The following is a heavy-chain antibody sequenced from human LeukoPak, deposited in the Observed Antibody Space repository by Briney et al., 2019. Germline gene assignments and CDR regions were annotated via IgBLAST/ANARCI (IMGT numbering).Heavy chain of an antibody. Sequence: GGSLRLTCAASGFTFSSYAMSWVRQAPGKGLEWVSAISGSGGSTYYADSVEGRFTISRDNSKNTLYLQMNSLRAEDTAVYYCARTLGGSYYQWFDPGGQGTLVTVSS. CDR1: GFTFSSYA. V-gene: IGHV3-23*01. CDR3: ARTLGGSYYQWFDP. D-gene: IGHD1-26*01. CDR2: ISGSGGST. J-gene: IGHJ5*02.